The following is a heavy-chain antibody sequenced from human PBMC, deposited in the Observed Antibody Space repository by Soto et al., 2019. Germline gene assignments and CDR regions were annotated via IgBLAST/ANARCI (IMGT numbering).Heavy chain of an antibody. J-gene: IGHJ4*02. V-gene: IGHV1-3*02. CDR2: TNAGNGDT. CDR1: GFSFSHYA. CDR3: ARGTYDILTGFTLDY. Sequence: GASVKVSCKPSGFSFSHYAIHWVRQAPGQGLEWMGRTNAGNGDTKYSQELQGRVTITRDTSASTAYMELNSLRSEDMAVYYCARGTYDILTGFTLDYWGQGTPVTVSS. D-gene: IGHD3-9*01.